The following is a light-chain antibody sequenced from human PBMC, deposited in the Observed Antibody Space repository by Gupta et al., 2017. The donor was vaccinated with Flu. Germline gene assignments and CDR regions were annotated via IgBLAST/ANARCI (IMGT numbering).Light chain of an antibody. CDR3: QQYGSSPSWT. CDR2: GAS. V-gene: IGKV3-20*01. J-gene: IGKJ1*01. CDR1: QSVSSSY. Sequence: SPGERATLSCRASQSVSSSYLAWYQQKPGQAPRLLIYGASSRATGIPDRFSGSGSGTDFTLTISRLEPEDFAVYYCQQYGSSPSWTFGQGNRMEIE.